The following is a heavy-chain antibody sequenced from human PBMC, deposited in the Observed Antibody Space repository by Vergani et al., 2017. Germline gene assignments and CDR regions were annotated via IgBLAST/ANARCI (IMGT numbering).Heavy chain of an antibody. CDR2: MKEDGADK. D-gene: IGHD1-26*01. V-gene: IGHV3-7*01. Sequence: EVHLVESGGGLVQPGGSLRLSCVGSGFKLDEYWMSWVRQAPGKGLEWVADMKEDGADKKYVDSVKGRFTISRDKAKNSLFLQMNSLRAEDTAVYFCAREGHLVGPDLDYWGQGTLVTVSS. J-gene: IGHJ4*02. CDR3: AREGHLVGPDLDY. CDR1: GFKLDEYW.